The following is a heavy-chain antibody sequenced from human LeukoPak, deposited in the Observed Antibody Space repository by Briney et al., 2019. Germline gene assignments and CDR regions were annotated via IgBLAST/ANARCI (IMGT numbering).Heavy chain of an antibody. CDR1: GYTFTSYG. V-gene: IGHV1-18*01. CDR2: ISAYNGNT. D-gene: IGHD1-26*01. Sequence: ASVKVSCKASGYTFTSYGISWVRQAPGKGLEWMGWISAYNGNTNYAQKLQGRVTMTTDTSTSTAYMELGSLRSDDTAAYSCARAVSGSYCFDYWGQGTLVTVSS. CDR3: ARAVSGSYCFDY. J-gene: IGHJ4*02.